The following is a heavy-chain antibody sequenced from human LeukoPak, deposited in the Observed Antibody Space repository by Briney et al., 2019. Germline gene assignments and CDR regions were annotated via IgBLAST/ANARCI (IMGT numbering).Heavy chain of an antibody. Sequence: SETLSLTCTVSGGSISSGSYYWGWIRQPPGKELEWIGSIYYSGSTSHNPSLKSRVTISVDTSKNQFSLNLSSVTAADTAVYYCARGGDCSGGSCYEYFDYWGQGTLVTVSS. CDR1: GGSISSGSYY. J-gene: IGHJ4*02. D-gene: IGHD2-15*01. CDR3: ARGGDCSGGSCYEYFDY. V-gene: IGHV4-39*01. CDR2: IYYSGST.